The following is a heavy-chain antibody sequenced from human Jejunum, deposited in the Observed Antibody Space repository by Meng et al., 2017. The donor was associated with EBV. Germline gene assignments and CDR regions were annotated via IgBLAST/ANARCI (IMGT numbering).Heavy chain of an antibody. D-gene: IGHD4-17*01. CDR1: GGSFSGYQ. J-gene: IGHJ4*02. CDR2: INHRGKT. Sequence: QGQLRPWGPGLLEPSETLSLTCAVYGGSFSGYQWTWIRQPPGKGLEWMGEINHRGKTNYSPSLKSRVTISVDTSKNQFSLKLSSMTAADTAVYYCARAVYGDSAYSWGQGTLVTVSS. V-gene: IGHV4-34*01. CDR3: ARAVYGDSAYS.